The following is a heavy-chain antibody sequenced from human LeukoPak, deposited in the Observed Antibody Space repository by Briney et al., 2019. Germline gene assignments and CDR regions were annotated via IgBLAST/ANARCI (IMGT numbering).Heavy chain of an antibody. V-gene: IGHV1-69*04. CDR1: GGTFSSYA. D-gene: IGHD5-18*01. CDR3: ASSVGWDTAMVHFDY. Sequence: GSSVNVSCKASGGTFSSYAISWVRQAPGQGLEWMGRIVPIVGIANYAQKFQGRVTITADKSTSTAYMELSSLRSKDPAVYYCASSVGWDTAMVHFDYWGQGTLVTVSS. CDR2: IVPIVGIA. J-gene: IGHJ4*02.